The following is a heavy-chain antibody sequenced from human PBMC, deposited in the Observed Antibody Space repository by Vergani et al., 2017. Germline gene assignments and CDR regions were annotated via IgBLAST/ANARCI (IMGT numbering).Heavy chain of an antibody. CDR1: GFTFSSYS. Sequence: EVQLVESGGGLVKPGGSLRLSCAASGFTFSSYSMNWVRQAPGKGLEWVSSISSSSSYIYYADSVKGRFTISRDNAKNSLYLQMNSLRAEDTAVYYCAGEAAGGGFEPWGQGALVTVSS. V-gene: IGHV3-21*01. CDR2: ISSSSSYI. CDR3: AGEAAGGGFEP. J-gene: IGHJ5*02. D-gene: IGHD6-13*01.